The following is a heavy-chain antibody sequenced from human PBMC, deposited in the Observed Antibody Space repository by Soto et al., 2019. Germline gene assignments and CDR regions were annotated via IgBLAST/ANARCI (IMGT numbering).Heavy chain of an antibody. Sequence: QVQLVQSGAEVKKPGSSVKVSCKASGGTFSSYAISWVRQAPGQGLEWMGGIIPIFGTANYAQKFQGRVTITADESTSXXYXEXXSLRSEDTAVYYCARDYRCISTSCYPNYYYYGMDVWGQGTTVTVSS. CDR2: IIPIFGTA. V-gene: IGHV1-69*12. D-gene: IGHD2-2*01. J-gene: IGHJ6*02. CDR1: GGTFSSYA. CDR3: ARDYRCISTSCYPNYYYYGMDV.